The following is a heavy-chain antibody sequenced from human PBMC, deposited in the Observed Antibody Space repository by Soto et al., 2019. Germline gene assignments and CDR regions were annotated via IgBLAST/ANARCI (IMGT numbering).Heavy chain of an antibody. CDR3: AREQWAVAAVNWFDP. V-gene: IGHV4-59*02. J-gene: IGHJ5*02. D-gene: IGHD6-19*01. CDR2: IYYSGST. Sequence: PSETLSLTCTVSGGSVSSYYWSWIRQPPGKGLEWIGYIYYSGSTNYNPSLKSRVTISVDTSKNQFSLKLSSVTAADTAVYYCAREQWAVAAVNWFDPWGQGTLVTVSS. CDR1: GGSVSSYY.